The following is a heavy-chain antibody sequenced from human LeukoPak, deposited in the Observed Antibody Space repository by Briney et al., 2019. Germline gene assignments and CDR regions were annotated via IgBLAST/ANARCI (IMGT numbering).Heavy chain of an antibody. CDR3: AREVEMATIFDY. CDR2: IIPILGIA. D-gene: IGHD5-12*01. CDR1: GGTFSSYA. Sequence: SVKVSCKASGGTFSSYAISWVRQAPGQGLEWMGRIIPILGIANYAQKFQGRVTIAADKSTSTAYMKLSSLRSEDTAVYYCAREVEMATIFDYWGQGTLVTVSS. V-gene: IGHV1-69*04. J-gene: IGHJ4*02.